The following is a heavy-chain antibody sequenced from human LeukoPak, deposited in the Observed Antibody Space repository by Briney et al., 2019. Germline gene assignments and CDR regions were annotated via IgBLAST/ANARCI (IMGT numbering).Heavy chain of an antibody. CDR2: ISGSGGST. J-gene: IGHJ4*02. CDR1: GFTFSSYA. CDR3: AKTPDQFTYYDILTGPRGY. D-gene: IGHD3-9*01. Sequence: GGSLRLSCAASGFTFSSYAMSWVRQAPGKGLEWVSAISGSGGSTYYADSVKGRFTISRDNSKNTLYLQMNSLRAEDTAVYYCAKTPDQFTYYDILTGPRGYWGQGTLVTVSS. V-gene: IGHV3-23*01.